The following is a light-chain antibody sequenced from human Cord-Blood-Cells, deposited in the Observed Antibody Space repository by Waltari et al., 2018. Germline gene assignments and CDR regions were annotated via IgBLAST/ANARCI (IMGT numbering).Light chain of an antibody. CDR3: QSADSSGTYPWV. V-gene: IGLV3-25*03. Sequence: SYELPQPPPVPVPPGQRARITCPGTALQQHYAHRSQQKPGQAPVLVIYKDSERPSGIPERFSGSSSGTTVTLTISGVQAEDEADYYCQSADSSGTYPWVFGGGTKLTVL. CDR2: KDS. J-gene: IGLJ3*02. CDR1: ALQQHY.